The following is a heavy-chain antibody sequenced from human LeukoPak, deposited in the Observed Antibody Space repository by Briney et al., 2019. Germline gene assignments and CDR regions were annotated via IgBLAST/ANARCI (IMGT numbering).Heavy chain of an antibody. CDR3: ARGALRWFDL. V-gene: IGHV3-15*01. J-gene: IGHJ5*02. CDR1: GFTFSNAW. CDR2: IRSKTDGGTT. Sequence: PGGSLRLSCAASGFTFSNAWINWVRQAPGKGLEWVGRIRSKTDGGTTDYAAPVEGRFTISRDDSKNTLSLQMNSLKTDDTGVYYCARGALRWFDLWGQGTLVTVSS.